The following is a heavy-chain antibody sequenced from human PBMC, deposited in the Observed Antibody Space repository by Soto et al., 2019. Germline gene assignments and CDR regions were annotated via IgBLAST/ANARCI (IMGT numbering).Heavy chain of an antibody. V-gene: IGHV3-15*07. CDR2: IKSKTDGGTT. Sequence: GGSLRLSCAASGFTFSNAWMNWVRQAPGKGLEWVGRIKSKTDGGTTDYAAPVKGRFTISRDDSKNTLYLQMNSLKTEDTAVYYCTTDTYYYDSSGPARAFDIWGQGTMVTVSS. D-gene: IGHD3-22*01. J-gene: IGHJ3*02. CDR1: GFTFSNAW. CDR3: TTDTYYYDSSGPARAFDI.